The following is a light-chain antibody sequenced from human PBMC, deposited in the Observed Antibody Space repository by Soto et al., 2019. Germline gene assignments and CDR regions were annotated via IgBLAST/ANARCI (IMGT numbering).Light chain of an antibody. J-gene: IGKJ5*01. CDR1: QSVGNS. V-gene: IGKV3-20*01. CDR2: EVS. Sequence: ELVLTQSPATLSLPPGDSATLSCRASQSVGNSLAWYQQKPGQAPGLLIHEVSTRATGIQDRFSGSGSGTEFTLTIRRLEPEDFAVYYCKQYGSSFTFGQGTRLEIK. CDR3: KQYGSSFT.